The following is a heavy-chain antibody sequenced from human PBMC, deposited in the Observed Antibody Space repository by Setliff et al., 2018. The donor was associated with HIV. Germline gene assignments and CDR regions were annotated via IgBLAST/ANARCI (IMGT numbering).Heavy chain of an antibody. CDR1: GFTFNNFG. J-gene: IGHJ4*02. Sequence: LRLSCAASGFTFNNFGMNWVRQAPGKGLEFVSAINAGGGNTYYANSVKGRFTISRDNSKNMLYLQMNSLRADDTAVYFCAKERGSSQPCDYWGQGTLVTVSS. CDR3: AKERGSSQPCDY. CDR2: INAGGGNT. D-gene: IGHD3-10*01. V-gene: IGHV3-23*01.